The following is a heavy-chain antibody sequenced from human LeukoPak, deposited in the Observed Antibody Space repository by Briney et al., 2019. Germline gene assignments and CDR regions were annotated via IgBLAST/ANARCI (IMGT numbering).Heavy chain of an antibody. V-gene: IGHV4-34*01. CDR2: INHSGST. CDR1: GGSISSYY. J-gene: IGHJ5*02. Sequence: SETLSLTCTVSGGSISSYYWSWIRQPPGKGLEWIGEINHSGSTNYNPSLKSRVTISVDTSKNQFSLKLSSVTAADTAVYYCARRRIVLIYLAARWCDPSGDGTLVTVSP. CDR3: ARRRIVLIYLAARWCDP. D-gene: IGHD2-8*01.